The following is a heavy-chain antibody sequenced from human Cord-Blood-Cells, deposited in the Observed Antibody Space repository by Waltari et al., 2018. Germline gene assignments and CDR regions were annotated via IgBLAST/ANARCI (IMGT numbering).Heavy chain of an antibody. J-gene: IGHJ4*02. CDR1: GYTFTSYA. CDR2: INAGNGNT. CDR3: ARDSAGATIDY. Sequence: QVQLVQSGAEVKKPGASVKVSCKASGYTFTSYAMHWVRQAPGQRLEWMGWINAGNGNTKNSQKFQGRVTMTRDTSASTAYMELSSLRSEDTAVYYCARDSAGATIDYWGQGTLVTVSS. D-gene: IGHD5-12*01. V-gene: IGHV1-3*01.